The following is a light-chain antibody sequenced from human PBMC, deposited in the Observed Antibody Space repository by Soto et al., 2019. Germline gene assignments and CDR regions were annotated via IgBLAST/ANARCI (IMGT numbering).Light chain of an antibody. J-gene: IGLJ2*01. CDR1: SSDVGGYNY. CDR3: SSYTSSSTLV. V-gene: IGLV2-14*01. Sequence: QSALTQPASXXXSXXXXXTISCTGTSSDVGGYNYVSWYQQHPGKAPKLMIYDVSNRPSGVSNRFSGSKSGNTASLTISGLQAEDEADYYCSSYTSSSTLVFGGGTKLTVL. CDR2: DVS.